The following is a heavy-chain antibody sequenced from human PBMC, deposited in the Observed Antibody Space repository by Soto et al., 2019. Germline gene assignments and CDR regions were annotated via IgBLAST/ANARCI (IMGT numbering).Heavy chain of an antibody. J-gene: IGHJ4*02. CDR2: INHSGST. CDR1: GGSFSGYY. CDR3: ARGDGGSCIY. V-gene: IGHV4-34*01. D-gene: IGHD2-15*01. Sequence: QVQLQQWGAGLLKPSETLSLTCAVYGGSFSGYYWSWIRQPPGKGLEWIGEINHSGSTNYNPSLKSRVTISVDTSKNQFSLKLSSVTAADTAVYYCARGDGGSCIYWGQGTLVTVSS.